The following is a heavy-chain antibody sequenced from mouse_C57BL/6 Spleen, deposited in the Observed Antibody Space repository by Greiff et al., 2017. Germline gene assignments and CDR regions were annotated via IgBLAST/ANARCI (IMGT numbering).Heavy chain of an antibody. CDR1: GFTFSDYY. J-gene: IGHJ2*01. V-gene: IGHV5-16*01. Sequence: EVQVVESEGGLVQPGSSMKLSCTASGFTFSDYYMAWVRQVPEKGLEWVANINYDGSSTYYLDSLKSRFIISRDNAKNILYLQMSSLKSEDTATYYCARDYGSRGFDYWGQGTTL. D-gene: IGHD1-1*01. CDR3: ARDYGSRGFDY. CDR2: INYDGSST.